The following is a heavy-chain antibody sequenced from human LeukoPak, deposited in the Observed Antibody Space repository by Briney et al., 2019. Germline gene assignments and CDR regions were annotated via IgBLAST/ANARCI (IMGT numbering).Heavy chain of an antibody. CDR3: ARLTMIRGVIIDYYYYYMDV. Sequence: GESLKISCKGSGYSFTSNWIGWVRQMPGKGLEWMGIIYPGDSDTRYSPSFQGQVTISADKSISTAYLQWSSLKASDTAMYYCARLTMIRGVIIDYYYYYMDVWGKGTTVTISS. CDR2: IYPGDSDT. J-gene: IGHJ6*03. CDR1: GYSFTSNW. V-gene: IGHV5-51*01. D-gene: IGHD3-10*01.